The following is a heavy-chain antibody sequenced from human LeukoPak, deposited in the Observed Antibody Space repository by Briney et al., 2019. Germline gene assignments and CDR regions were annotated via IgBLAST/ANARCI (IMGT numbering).Heavy chain of an antibody. V-gene: IGHV1-18*01. J-gene: IGHJ5*02. D-gene: IGHD3-22*01. Sequence: ASVKVSCKASGYTFTSYGISWVRQAPGQGREWMGWISAYNGNTNYAQKLQGRVTMTTDTSTSTAYMELRSLRSDDTAVYYCARDGRYYDSSGYSNWFDPWGQGTLVTVSS. CDR3: ARDGRYYDSSGYSNWFDP. CDR2: ISAYNGNT. CDR1: GYTFTSYG.